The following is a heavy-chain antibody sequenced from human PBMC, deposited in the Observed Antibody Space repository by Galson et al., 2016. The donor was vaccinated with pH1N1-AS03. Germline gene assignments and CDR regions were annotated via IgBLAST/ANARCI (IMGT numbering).Heavy chain of an antibody. V-gene: IGHV3-48*03. CDR2: ISDDGNAI. D-gene: IGHD3-3*01. CDR3: AGDEGFANGINV. CDR1: GFTFRNYE. J-gene: IGHJ6*02. Sequence: SLRLSCAASGFTFRNYEMTWVRQAPGKGLEWISYISDDGNAIYYADSVKGRFTISRDNFENMVYLQMNSLRPEDTAMYYCAGDEGFANGINVWGQGTTVTVSS.